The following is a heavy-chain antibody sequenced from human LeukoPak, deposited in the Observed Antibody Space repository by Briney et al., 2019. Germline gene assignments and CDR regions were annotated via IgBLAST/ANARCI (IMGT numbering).Heavy chain of an antibody. CDR3: ARGIATITQDSFDV. Sequence: SETLSRTCTVSGGSTSNYYWSWIRQSAGKGLEWIGRIHSSGSTNFNPSLRSRVTMSADTSKHQFSLWLTSVTAADTALYYCARGIATITQDSFDVWGLGTMVTVSS. D-gene: IGHD1-26*01. CDR1: GGSTSNYY. V-gene: IGHV4-4*07. J-gene: IGHJ3*01. CDR2: IHSSGST.